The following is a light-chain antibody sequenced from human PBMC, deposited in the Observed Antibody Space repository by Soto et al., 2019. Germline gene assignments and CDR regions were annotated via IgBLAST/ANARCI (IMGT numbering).Light chain of an antibody. V-gene: IGLV2-14*01. Sequence: QSALTQPASVSGSLGQSVTISCTGTSNDIGAFNFVSWYQQHPGKAPKVILYEVNSRPSGVSDRFSGSKSGNTASLTISGLQVEDEADYYFNAYRSSSARVFGGGTQLTVL. CDR3: NAYRSSSARV. CDR1: SNDIGAFNF. CDR2: EVN. J-gene: IGLJ3*02.